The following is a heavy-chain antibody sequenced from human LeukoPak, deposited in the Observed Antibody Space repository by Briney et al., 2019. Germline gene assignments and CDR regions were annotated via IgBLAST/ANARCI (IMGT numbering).Heavy chain of an antibody. CDR3: AKDCPGGNSPDACDI. V-gene: IGHV3-30*18. J-gene: IGHJ3*02. CDR1: GFTFSSYG. Sequence: PGGSLRLSCAASGFTFSSYGMHWVRQAPGKGLEWVAVILFDGSNKFYADSVKGRFTISRDNFKSTLYLQMNSLRAEDTAVYYCAKDCPGGNSPDACDIWGQGTMVTVSS. CDR2: ILFDGSNK. D-gene: IGHD4-23*01.